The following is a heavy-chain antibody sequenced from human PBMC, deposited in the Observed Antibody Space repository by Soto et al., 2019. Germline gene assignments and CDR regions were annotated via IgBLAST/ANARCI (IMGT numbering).Heavy chain of an antibody. J-gene: IGHJ4*02. Sequence: SETLSLTCTVSGGSISSGDYYWSWIRQPPGKGLEGIGYIYYSGSTYYNPSLKSRVTISVATSKNQFSMKLRSVTAADTAMYYCARAVDTAREVDYWGQGTLVTVSS. V-gene: IGHV4-30-4*01. CDR3: ARAVDTAREVDY. CDR2: IYYSGST. CDR1: GGSISSGDYY. D-gene: IGHD5-18*01.